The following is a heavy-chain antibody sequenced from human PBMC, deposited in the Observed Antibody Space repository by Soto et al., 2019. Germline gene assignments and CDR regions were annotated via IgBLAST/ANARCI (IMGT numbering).Heavy chain of an antibody. Sequence: EVQLVESGGGLIQPGGSLRLSCAASGFTVSSNYMSWVRQAPGKGLEWVSVIYSGGSTYYADSVKGRFTISRDNSKNTLYLQMNSLRAEDTAVYYCARDRLSVGSTPEYFQHWGQGTLVTVSS. V-gene: IGHV3-53*01. J-gene: IGHJ1*01. D-gene: IGHD2-2*01. CDR2: IYSGGST. CDR1: GFTVSSNY. CDR3: ARDRLSVGSTPEYFQH.